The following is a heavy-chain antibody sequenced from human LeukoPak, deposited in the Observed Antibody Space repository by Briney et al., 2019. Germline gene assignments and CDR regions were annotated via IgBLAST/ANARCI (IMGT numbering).Heavy chain of an antibody. Sequence: GGSLRLSCAASGFTFSSYSMNWVRQAPGKGLEWVSYITSGGTTIYYADSVKGRFTISRDNAKNSLYLQMNSLRAEDTAMYYCARDRYCSGEWGQGTLVTVSS. J-gene: IGHJ4*02. CDR3: ARDRYCSGE. V-gene: IGHV3-48*01. CDR1: GFTFSSYS. CDR2: ITSGGTTI. D-gene: IGHD2-15*01.